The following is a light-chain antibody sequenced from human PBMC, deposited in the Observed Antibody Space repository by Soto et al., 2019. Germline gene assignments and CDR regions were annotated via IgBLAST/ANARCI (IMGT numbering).Light chain of an antibody. CDR1: SSNIGAGYD. V-gene: IGLV1-40*01. CDR2: GNS. CDR3: QSYDSSLSAYVV. Sequence: QSALTQPPSVSGAPGQRVTISCTGSSSNIGAGYDVHWYQQLPGTAPKLLIYGNSNRPSGVPDRFSGSKSGTSASLAITGLQAEDEADYHCQSYDSSLSAYVVFGGGTKVTVL. J-gene: IGLJ2*01.